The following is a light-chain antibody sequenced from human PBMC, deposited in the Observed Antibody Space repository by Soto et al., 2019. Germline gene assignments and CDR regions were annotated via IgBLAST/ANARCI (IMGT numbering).Light chain of an antibody. V-gene: IGLV2-11*01. Sequence: QSALTQPRSVSGSPGQSVTISCTGTSRDVGGYNYVSWYQQHPGKAPKLMIYDVSKRPSGVPDRFSGSKFGNTASLTISGLQAEDEADYYCCSYAGSYTFYVFGTGTKVTVL. CDR2: DVS. J-gene: IGLJ1*01. CDR3: CSYAGSYTFYV. CDR1: SRDVGGYNY.